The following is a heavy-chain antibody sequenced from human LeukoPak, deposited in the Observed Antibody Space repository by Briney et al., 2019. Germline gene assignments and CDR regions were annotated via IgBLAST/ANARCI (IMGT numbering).Heavy chain of an antibody. CDR3: ARTSGSYYGSAEYFQH. CDR1: GFTFSSYS. Sequence: PGGSLRLSCAASGFTFSSYSMNWVRQAPGKGLEWVSSISSSSSYIYYADSVKGRFTISRDNAKNSLYLQMNSLRAEDTAVYYCARTSGSYYGSAEYFQHWGQGTLVTVSS. J-gene: IGHJ1*01. V-gene: IGHV3-21*01. CDR2: ISSSSSYI. D-gene: IGHD1-26*01.